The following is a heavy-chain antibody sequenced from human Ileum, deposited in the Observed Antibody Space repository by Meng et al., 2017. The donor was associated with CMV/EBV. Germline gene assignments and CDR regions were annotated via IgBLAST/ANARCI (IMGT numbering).Heavy chain of an antibody. V-gene: IGHV4-59*01. CDR2: IYYSGST. D-gene: IGHD5-12*01. CDR1: GGSISSYY. J-gene: IGHJ6*02. CDR3: ARDRSGYSGYDFGYYYGMDV. Sequence: GSLRLSCTVAGGSISSYYWSWIRQPPGKGLEWIGYIYYSGSTNYNPSLKSRVTISVDTSKNQFSLKLSSVTAADTAVYYCARDRSGYSGYDFGYYYGMDVWGQGNTV.